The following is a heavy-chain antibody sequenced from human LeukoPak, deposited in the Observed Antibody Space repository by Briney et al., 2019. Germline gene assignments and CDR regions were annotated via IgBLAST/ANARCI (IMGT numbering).Heavy chain of an antibody. CDR3: AKDEYCGGDCYIQH. CDR1: GFTFSSYA. CDR2: ISGSGGST. V-gene: IGHV3-23*01. D-gene: IGHD2-21*02. Sequence: GGSLRLSCAASGFTFSSYAMSWVRQAPGKGLEWVSVISGSGGSTYYADSVKGRFTISRDNSKNTLYLQMNSLRAEDTAVYYCAKDEYCGGDCYIQHWGQGTLVTVPS. J-gene: IGHJ1*01.